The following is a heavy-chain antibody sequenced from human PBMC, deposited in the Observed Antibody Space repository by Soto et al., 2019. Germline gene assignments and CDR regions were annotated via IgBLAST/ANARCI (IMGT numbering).Heavy chain of an antibody. J-gene: IGHJ6*03. V-gene: IGHV1-2*04. CDR2: INPNSGGT. CDR3: ARGATVTSYYYYMDV. Sequence: ASVKVSCKASGYTFTGYYMHWVRQAPGQGLEWMGWINPNSGGTNYAQKVQGWVTMTRDTSIGTAYMELSRLRSDDTAVYYCARGATVTSYYYYMDVWGKGTTVTVSS. D-gene: IGHD4-4*01. CDR1: GYTFTGYY.